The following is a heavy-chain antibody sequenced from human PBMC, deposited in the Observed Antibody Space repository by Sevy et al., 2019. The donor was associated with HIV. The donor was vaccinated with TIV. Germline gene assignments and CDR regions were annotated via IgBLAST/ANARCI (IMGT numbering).Heavy chain of an antibody. V-gene: IGHV4-59*08. CDR3: ARRNDFDF. Sequence: GSLRLSCTVSGGTINSDHWNWIRQPPGKGLELIGYVYYTGGTNYNPSLKNRVTISVDRTKTQFSLKLTSVTAAETAVYYCARRNDFDFWGQRTMVTVSS. J-gene: IGHJ3*01. CDR2: VYYTGGT. CDR1: GGTINSDH.